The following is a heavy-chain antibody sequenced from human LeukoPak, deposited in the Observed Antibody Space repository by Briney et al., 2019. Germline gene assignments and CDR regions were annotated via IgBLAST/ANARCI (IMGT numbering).Heavy chain of an antibody. Sequence: SETLSLTCTVSAGSISSNYWSWIRQPAGKGLEWIGRIYSSGSTHYNPSLKSRVTMSVVTSKSQFSMKLSYVTAADTAVYYCARDWYYYDSSGYYIVAFDIWGRGTMVTVSS. CDR3: ARDWYYYDSSGYYIVAFDI. CDR1: AGSISSNY. J-gene: IGHJ3*02. CDR2: IYSSGST. D-gene: IGHD3-22*01. V-gene: IGHV4-4*07.